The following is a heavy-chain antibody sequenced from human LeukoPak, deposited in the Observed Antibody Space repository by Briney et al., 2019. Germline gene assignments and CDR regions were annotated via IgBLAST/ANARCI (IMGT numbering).Heavy chain of an antibody. CDR3: ARCHPYRLLPNWFDP. Sequence: GGSLRLSCAASGFTFSSYSMNWVRQAPGKGLEWVSSISSSSSYIYYADSVKGRFTIFRDNAKNSLYLQMNSLRAEDTAVYYCARCHPYRLLPNWFDPWGQGTLVTVSS. CDR2: ISSSSSYI. V-gene: IGHV3-21*01. CDR1: GFTFSSYS. J-gene: IGHJ5*02. D-gene: IGHD2-2*01.